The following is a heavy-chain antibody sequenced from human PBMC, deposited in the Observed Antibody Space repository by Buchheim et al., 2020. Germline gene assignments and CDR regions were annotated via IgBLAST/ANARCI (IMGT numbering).Heavy chain of an antibody. J-gene: IGHJ2*01. CDR1: GFTFSSYG. Sequence: QVQLVESGGGVVQPGRSLRLSCAASGFTFSSYGMHWVRQAPGKGLEWVAVISYDGSNKYCADSVKGRFTISRDNSKNTLYLQMNSLRAEDTAVYYCAKAGSSGFDLWGRGTL. V-gene: IGHV3-30*18. CDR3: AKAGSSGFDL. D-gene: IGHD1-1*01. CDR2: ISYDGSNK.